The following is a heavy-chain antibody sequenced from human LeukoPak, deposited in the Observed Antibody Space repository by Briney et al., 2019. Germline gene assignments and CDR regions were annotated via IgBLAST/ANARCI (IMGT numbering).Heavy chain of an antibody. V-gene: IGHV4-4*02. J-gene: IGHJ4*02. Sequence: SETLSLTCAVSGGSISSSNWWSWVRQPPGKGLEWIGEIYHSGSTNYNSSPKSRVTISVDKSKNQFSLKLSSVTAADTAVYYCARDESGYSYGYAYWGQGTLVTVSS. CDR1: GGSISSSNW. CDR3: ARDESGYSYGYAY. CDR2: IYHSGST. D-gene: IGHD5-18*01.